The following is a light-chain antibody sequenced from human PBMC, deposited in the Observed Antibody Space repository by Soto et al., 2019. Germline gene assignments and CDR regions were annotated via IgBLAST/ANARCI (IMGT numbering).Light chain of an antibody. V-gene: IGKV1-5*03. CDR2: KAS. Sequence: DIQMTQSPSTLSASVGDRVTITCRASQSISSWLAWYQQKPGRAPKLLIYKASSLETGVPSRFGGSGSGTEFSLIISSLQPDDFASYYCQQYGSSSPWTFGQGPKVEIK. CDR3: QQYGSSSPWT. CDR1: QSISSW. J-gene: IGKJ1*01.